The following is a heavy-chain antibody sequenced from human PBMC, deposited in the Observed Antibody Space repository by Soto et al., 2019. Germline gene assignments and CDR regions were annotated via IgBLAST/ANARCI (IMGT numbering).Heavy chain of an antibody. V-gene: IGHV1-3*01. J-gene: IGHJ4*02. D-gene: IGHD3-22*01. CDR2: INAGNGNT. Sequence: GASVKVSCKASGYTFTNSGIIWVRQAPGQRLEWMGWINAGNGNTKYSQKFQGRVTITRDTSASTAYMELSSLRSEDTAVYYCARGSGYYYWDDYWGQGTLVTVSS. CDR1: GYTFTNSG. CDR3: ARGSGYYYWDDY.